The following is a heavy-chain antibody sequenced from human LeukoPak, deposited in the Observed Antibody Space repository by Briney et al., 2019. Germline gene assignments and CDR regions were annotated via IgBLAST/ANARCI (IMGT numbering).Heavy chain of an antibody. CDR2: ISSSSSTI. Sequence: GGSLRLSCAASGFTFSSYSMNWVRQAPGKGLEWVSYISSSSSTIYYADSVKGRFTISRDNAKNSLYLQMNSLRAEDTAVYYCARGRSSSSTAHFDYWGQGTLVTVSS. D-gene: IGHD6-6*01. V-gene: IGHV3-48*01. CDR3: ARGRSSSSTAHFDY. CDR1: GFTFSSYS. J-gene: IGHJ4*02.